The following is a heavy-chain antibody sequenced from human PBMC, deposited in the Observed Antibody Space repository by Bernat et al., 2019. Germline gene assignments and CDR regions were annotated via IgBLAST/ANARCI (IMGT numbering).Heavy chain of an antibody. CDR1: GFTVTSNY. CDR3: AKGALYGDYVLYFDY. V-gene: IGHV3-23*04. J-gene: IGHJ4*02. Sequence: EVQLVESGGGLIQPGGSLRLSCAGTGFTVTSNYMSWVRQAPGKGLEWVSAISGSGGSTYYADSVKGRFTISRDNSKNTLYLQMNSLRAEDTAVYYCAKGALYGDYVLYFDYWGQGPLVTVSS. CDR2: ISGSGGST. D-gene: IGHD4-17*01.